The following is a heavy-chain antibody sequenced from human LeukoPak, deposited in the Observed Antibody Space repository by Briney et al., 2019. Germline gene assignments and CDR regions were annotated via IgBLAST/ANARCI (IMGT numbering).Heavy chain of an antibody. D-gene: IGHD3-3*01. CDR2: INWNGGST. J-gene: IGHJ5*02. CDR1: GFTFDDYG. CDR3: ARDTDFWSGRPPTWFDP. Sequence: GGSLRLSCAASGFTFDDYGMSWVRQAPGKGLEWVSGINWNGGSTGYADSVKGRFTISRDNAKNSLYLQMNSLRAKDTALYYCARDTDFWSGRPPTWFDPWGQGTLVTVSS. V-gene: IGHV3-20*04.